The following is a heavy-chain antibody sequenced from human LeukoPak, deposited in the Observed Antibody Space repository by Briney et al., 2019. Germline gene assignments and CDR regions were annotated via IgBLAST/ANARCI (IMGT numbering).Heavy chain of an antibody. CDR1: GFTFSSST. CDR2: ISSGDGSI. D-gene: IGHD4-23*01. Sequence: GGSLRLSCAASGFTFSSSTMNWVRQAPGKGLEWVSSISSGDGSIYYSDSLKGRFTISRDNAKNSLYLQMNSLRADDTAVYYCARDKRGATVVTLYSYYYMDVWGKGTTVTISS. J-gene: IGHJ6*03. V-gene: IGHV3-21*01. CDR3: ARDKRGATVVTLYSYYYMDV.